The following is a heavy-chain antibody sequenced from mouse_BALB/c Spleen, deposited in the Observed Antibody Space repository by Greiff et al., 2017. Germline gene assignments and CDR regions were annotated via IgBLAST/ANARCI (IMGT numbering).Heavy chain of an antibody. J-gene: IGHJ2*01. CDR2: ISSGGST. V-gene: IGHV5-6-5*01. CDR1: GFTFSSYA. Sequence: EVHLVESGGGLVKPGGSLKLSCAASGFTFSSYAMSWVRQTPEKRLEWVASISSGGSTYYPDSVKGRFTISRDNARNILYLQMSSLRSEDTAMYYCARGEGNYVVLDYWGQGTTLTVSS. D-gene: IGHD2-1*01. CDR3: ARGEGNYVVLDY.